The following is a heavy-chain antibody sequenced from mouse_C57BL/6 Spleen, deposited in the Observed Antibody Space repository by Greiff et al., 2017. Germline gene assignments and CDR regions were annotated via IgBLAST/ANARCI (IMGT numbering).Heavy chain of an antibody. D-gene: IGHD1-1*01. CDR2: IHPNSGST. V-gene: IGHV1-64*01. CDR3: ARGNYYGSSYEFAY. Sequence: QVQLQQPGAELVKPGASVKLSCKASGYTFTSYWMHWVKQRPGQGLEWIGMIHPNSGSTNYNEKFKSKATLTVDKPSSTAYMQLSSLTSEDSAVYYCARGNYYGSSYEFAYWGQGTLVTVSA. CDR1: GYTFTSYW. J-gene: IGHJ3*01.